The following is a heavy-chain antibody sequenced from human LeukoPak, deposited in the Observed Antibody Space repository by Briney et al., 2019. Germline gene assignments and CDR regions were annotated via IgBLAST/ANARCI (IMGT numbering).Heavy chain of an antibody. CDR3: ARLPIITMILDY. J-gene: IGHJ4*02. Sequence: PSETLSLTCTVSGGSISSSYYWGWIRQPPGKGLEWIGSIYYSGSTYYNPSLKSRVTISVDTSKNQFSLKLSSVTAADTAVYYCARLPIITMILDYWGQGTLVTVSS. V-gene: IGHV4-39*01. CDR1: GGSISSSYY. D-gene: IGHD3-22*01. CDR2: IYYSGST.